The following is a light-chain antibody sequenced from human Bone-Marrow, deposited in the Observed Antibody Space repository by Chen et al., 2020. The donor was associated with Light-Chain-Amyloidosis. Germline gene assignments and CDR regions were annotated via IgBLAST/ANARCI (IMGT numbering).Light chain of an antibody. Sequence: SYELTQPPSVSVSPGQTARITCSGEDLPTKYAYWYQQKPGQAPVLVIHRETERPSGISERFSGSSSETTATLTISGVQAEDEADYHCQSADSSGTYEVIFGGGTKLTVL. J-gene: IGLJ2*01. CDR1: DLPTKY. CDR2: RET. V-gene: IGLV3-25*03. CDR3: QSADSSGTYEVI.